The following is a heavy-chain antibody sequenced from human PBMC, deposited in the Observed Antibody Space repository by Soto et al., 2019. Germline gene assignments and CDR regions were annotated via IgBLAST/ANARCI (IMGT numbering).Heavy chain of an antibody. Sequence: PSETLSLTCAVYGGSFSGYYWSWIRQPPGKGLEWIGEINHSGSTNYNPSLKSRVTISVDTSKNQFSLKLSSVTAADTAVFYCARSYDYVWGSYRYTGGYGMDVWGQGTTVTVS. CDR1: GGSFSGYY. D-gene: IGHD3-16*02. V-gene: IGHV4-34*01. CDR2: INHSGST. CDR3: ARSYDYVWGSYRYTGGYGMDV. J-gene: IGHJ6*02.